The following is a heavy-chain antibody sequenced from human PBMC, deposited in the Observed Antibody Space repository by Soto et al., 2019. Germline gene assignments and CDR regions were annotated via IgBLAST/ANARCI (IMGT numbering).Heavy chain of an antibody. CDR3: ARPVSSGSYSGACDI. CDR2: IYYTGSM. CDR1: GGSISSYY. V-gene: IGHV4-59*08. D-gene: IGHD1-26*01. Sequence: QVQLQESGPGLVRPSETLSLTCTVSGGSISSYYWSWIRQPPGKGLEWIGYIYYTGSMNYNPSLESPVTISVDTSQNQFSLKLSSVTAADTAVYYCARPVSSGSYSGACDIWGQGTMVTVSS. J-gene: IGHJ3*02.